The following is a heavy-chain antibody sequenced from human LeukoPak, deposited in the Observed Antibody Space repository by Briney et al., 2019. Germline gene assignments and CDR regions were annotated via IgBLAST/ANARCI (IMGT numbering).Heavy chain of an antibody. CDR1: GFTFDDYA. CDR3: AKDSYSSSWYRGGWFDP. Sequence: PGRSLRLSCAASGFTFDDYAMHWVRQAPGKGLEWVSGISWNSGSIGYADSVKGRFTISRDNAKNSLYLQMNSLRAEDTALYYCAKDSYSSSWYRGGWFDPWGQGTLVTVSS. D-gene: IGHD6-13*01. CDR2: ISWNSGSI. V-gene: IGHV3-9*01. J-gene: IGHJ5*02.